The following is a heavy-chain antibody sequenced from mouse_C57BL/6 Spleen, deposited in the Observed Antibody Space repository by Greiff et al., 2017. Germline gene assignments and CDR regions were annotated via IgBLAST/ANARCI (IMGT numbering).Heavy chain of an antibody. V-gene: IGHV1-50*01. CDR2: IDPSDSYT. CDR3: ARKGISWFAY. CDR1: GYTFTSYW. Sequence: VQLQQPGAELVKPGASVKLSCKASGYTFTSYWMQWVKQRPGQGLEWIGEIDPSDSYTNSNQKFKGKATLTVDTSSSTAYMQLSSLTSEDSAVYYCARKGISWFAYWGQGTLVTVSA. J-gene: IGHJ3*01.